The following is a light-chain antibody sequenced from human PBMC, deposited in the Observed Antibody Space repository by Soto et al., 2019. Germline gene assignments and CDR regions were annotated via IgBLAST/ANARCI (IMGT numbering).Light chain of an antibody. CDR2: WAS. V-gene: IGKV4-1*01. J-gene: IGKJ1*01. CDR3: QKYYSALAT. Sequence: DIVMTQSPDSLAVSLGERATINCRSSQSVLYSSDNKNYLAWYQQKPGQPPKLLISWASTRESGVPDRFSGSGSGTDFTLTISRLQAEDVAVYYCQKYYSALATFGQGTKVEIK. CDR1: QSVLYSSDNKNY.